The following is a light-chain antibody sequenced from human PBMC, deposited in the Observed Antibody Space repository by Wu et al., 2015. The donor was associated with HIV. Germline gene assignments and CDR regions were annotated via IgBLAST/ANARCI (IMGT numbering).Light chain of an antibody. CDR2: DAS. CDR3: QQYGTSPSYT. J-gene: IGKJ2*01. Sequence: EIVLTQSPAALSISPGDRATLSCRASRSVSSAVAWYQHKPGQAPRLLIYDASSRATGIPDRFSGSGSGTDFTLTISRLEPEDFAVYYCQQYGTSPSYTFGQGPSWRSN. CDR1: RSVSSA. V-gene: IGKV3-20*01.